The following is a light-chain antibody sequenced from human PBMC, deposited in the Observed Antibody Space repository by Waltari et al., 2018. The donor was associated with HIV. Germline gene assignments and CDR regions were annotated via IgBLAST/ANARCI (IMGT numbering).Light chain of an antibody. CDR2: DAS. J-gene: IGKJ1*01. CDR1: QAVDNK. CDR3: QQYNKWPET. V-gene: IGKV3D-15*01. Sequence: QSPSVLSVSQGEGVSLSCRASQAVDNKLAWYQQKPGQSPRLLIYDASRRAAGIPDRFSGSGSGTDFNLTVSSLQSEDFAIYICQQYNKWPETFGQGTKVEIK.